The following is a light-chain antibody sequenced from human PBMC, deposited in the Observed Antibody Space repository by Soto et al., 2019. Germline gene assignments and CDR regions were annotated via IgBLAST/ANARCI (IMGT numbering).Light chain of an antibody. V-gene: IGKV1-5*01. Sequence: DIQMTQSPSTLSASVGDRVTITCRASQSISSSLAWYQQKPGKAPKLLIYDASSLESGVPSRFSGSGSGTKFTLTVASLQPDDFATYYCQQYETFSGTFGPGTKVDIK. CDR2: DAS. CDR3: QQYETFSGT. J-gene: IGKJ1*01. CDR1: QSISSS.